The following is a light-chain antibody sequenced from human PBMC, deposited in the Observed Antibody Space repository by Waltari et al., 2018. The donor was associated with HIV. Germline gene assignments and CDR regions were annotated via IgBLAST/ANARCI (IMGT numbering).Light chain of an antibody. CDR2: DTS. Sequence: QAVVTQEPSLTVSPGGTVTLTCGSSAGAVTSDHYPYWFQQKPGQAPRPLIYDTSNKHPWNPARLSGALLGGKAALTLAGAQPEDEAEYYCLLSYSAAVVFGGGTKLTVL. J-gene: IGLJ2*01. V-gene: IGLV7-46*01. CDR1: AGAVTSDHY. CDR3: LLSYSAAVV.